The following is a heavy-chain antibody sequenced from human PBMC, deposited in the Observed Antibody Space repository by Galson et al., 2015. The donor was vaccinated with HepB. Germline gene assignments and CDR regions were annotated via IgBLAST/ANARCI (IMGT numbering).Heavy chain of an antibody. Sequence: SLRLSCAASGFTFSGSAIHWVRQASGKGPEWVGRIRSKAYNYATSCVASLKGRFIISRDDSKNTAYLHMISLKTEDTAVYYCLRLVYLSGYSSSWGQGTLVTVSS. CDR3: LRLVYLSGYSSS. V-gene: IGHV3-73*01. J-gene: IGHJ4*02. CDR2: IRSKAYNYAT. CDR1: GFTFSGSA. D-gene: IGHD6-13*01.